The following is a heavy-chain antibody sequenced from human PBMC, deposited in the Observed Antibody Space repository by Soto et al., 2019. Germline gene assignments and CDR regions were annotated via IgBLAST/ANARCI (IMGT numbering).Heavy chain of an antibody. CDR1: GGTFSSYA. J-gene: IGHJ3*02. V-gene: IGHV1-69*01. CDR3: AREVAGLDIVVVPAAPGGHDAFDI. D-gene: IGHD2-2*03. Sequence: QVQLVQSGAEVKKPGSSVKVSCKASGGTFSSYAISWVRQAPRQGLEWMGGIIPIFGTANYAQKFQGRVTITADESTSTAYRELSSLRSEDTAVYYCAREVAGLDIVVVPAAPGGHDAFDIWGQGTMVTVSS. CDR2: IIPIFGTA.